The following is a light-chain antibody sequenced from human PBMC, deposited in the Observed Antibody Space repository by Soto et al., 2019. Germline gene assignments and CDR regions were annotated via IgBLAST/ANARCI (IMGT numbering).Light chain of an antibody. CDR2: DVS. CDR1: SSDVGDYNS. J-gene: IGLJ1*01. Sequence: ALAQPRSVSGSPGQSVTVSCIGTSSDVGDYNSVSWYQQHPGKAPKLMIYDVSKRPSGVPDRFSGSKSGNTASLTISGLQAEDEADYYCCSYVGGYSYVFGIGTKSPS. CDR3: CSYVGGYSYV. V-gene: IGLV2-11*01.